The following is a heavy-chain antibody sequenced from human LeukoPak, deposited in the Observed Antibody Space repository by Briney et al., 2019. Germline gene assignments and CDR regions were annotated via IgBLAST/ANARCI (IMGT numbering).Heavy chain of an antibody. Sequence: SVKVSCKASGGTFSSYAISWVRQAPGQGLEWMGRIIPILGIANYAQKFQGRVTITADKSTSTAYMELSSLRSEDTAVYNCARIYCSGGSCYSHPPDYWGQGTLVTVSS. J-gene: IGHJ4*02. D-gene: IGHD2-15*01. CDR3: ARIYCSGGSCYSHPPDY. CDR1: GGTFSSYA. V-gene: IGHV1-69*04. CDR2: IIPILGIA.